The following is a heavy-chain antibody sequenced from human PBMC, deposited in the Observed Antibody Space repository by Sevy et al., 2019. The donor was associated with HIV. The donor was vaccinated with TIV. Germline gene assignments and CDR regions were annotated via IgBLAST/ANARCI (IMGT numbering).Heavy chain of an antibody. J-gene: IGHJ3*02. V-gene: IGHV1-46*03. CDR3: VRGHYYDRSGYYYALRVFDI. D-gene: IGHD3-22*01. Sequence: ASVKVSCKASGYTFTDYCIHWVRQAPGQGLEWMGVINPSGGSTNYAQKFQGRVTVTRDTSTGTVYMELSSLRSEDTAVFYCVRGHYYDRSGYYYALRVFDIWGQGTMVTVSS. CDR2: INPSGGST. CDR1: GYTFTDYC.